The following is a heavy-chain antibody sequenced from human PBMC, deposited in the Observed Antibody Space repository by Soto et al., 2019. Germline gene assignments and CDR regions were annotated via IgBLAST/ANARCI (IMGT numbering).Heavy chain of an antibody. CDR1: GFTFSSYA. V-gene: IGHV3-23*01. D-gene: IGHD6-13*01. CDR2: ISGSGGST. Sequence: GGSLRLSCAASGFTFSSYAMSWVRQAPGKGMEGVSAISGSGGSTYYADSVKGRFTIPRDNSTNTLYLQMNSLRADATAVYYCAKGRSRWYWDWFDPWRQGT. J-gene: IGHJ5*02. CDR3: AKGRSRWYWDWFDP.